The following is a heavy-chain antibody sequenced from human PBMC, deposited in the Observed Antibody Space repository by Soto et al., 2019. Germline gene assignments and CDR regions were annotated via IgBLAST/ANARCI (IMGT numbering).Heavy chain of an antibody. CDR3: AKGGKQWLVLNWFDP. D-gene: IGHD6-19*01. J-gene: IGHJ5*02. CDR1: GFTFSSYG. Sequence: QVQLVESGGGGVQPGRSLRLSCAASGFTFSSYGRQWVRQAPGKGLEWVAVISYDGSNKYYADSVKGRFTISRDNSKNTLYLQMNSLRAEDTAVYYCAKGGKQWLVLNWFDPWGQGTLVTVSS. CDR2: ISYDGSNK. V-gene: IGHV3-30*18.